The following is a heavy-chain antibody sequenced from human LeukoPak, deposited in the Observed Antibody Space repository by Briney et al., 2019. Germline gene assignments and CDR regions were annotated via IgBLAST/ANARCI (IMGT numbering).Heavy chain of an antibody. CDR2: INTDGSST. J-gene: IGHJ4*02. CDR1: GFTFSSYW. D-gene: IGHD6-19*01. CDR3: ARDPLSSGWTGV. Sequence: PGGSLRLSCAASGFTFSSYWMHWVRHAPGKGLVWVSRINTDGSSTSYAGSVKGRFTISRDNAKNTLYLQMNSLRAEDTAVYYCARDPLSSGWTGVWGQGTLVTVSS. V-gene: IGHV3-74*01.